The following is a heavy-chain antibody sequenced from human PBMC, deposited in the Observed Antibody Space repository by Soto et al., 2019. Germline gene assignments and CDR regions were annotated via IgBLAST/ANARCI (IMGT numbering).Heavy chain of an antibody. CDR3: ARSVSFRYQLLKRGMDV. J-gene: IGHJ6*02. D-gene: IGHD2-2*01. V-gene: IGHV1-69*01. CDR1: GGTFSSYA. Sequence: QVQLVQSGAEVKKPGSSVKVSCKASGGTFSSYAISWVRQAPGQGLDGRGGIIPIFGTANYAQKFQGRVTITADESTSTAYMELSSLRSEDTAVYYCARSVSFRYQLLKRGMDVWGQGTTVTVSS. CDR2: IIPIFGTA.